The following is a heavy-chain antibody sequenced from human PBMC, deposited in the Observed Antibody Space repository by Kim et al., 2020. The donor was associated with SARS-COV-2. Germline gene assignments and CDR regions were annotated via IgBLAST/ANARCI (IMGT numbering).Heavy chain of an antibody. V-gene: IGHV4-4*02. J-gene: IGHJ3*01. CDR3: ARALDLVRWVVIGFDF. D-gene: IGHD3-10*01. CDR1: GGFISSGSL. Sequence: SETLSLTCAVSGGFISSGSLWTLVRQPPGMRLEWTGEIYHSGSTNYNASLKSRLTISVDKSKNEFSLTLTSVTAADTAVYYCARALDLVRWVVIGFDFWG. CDR2: IYHSGST.